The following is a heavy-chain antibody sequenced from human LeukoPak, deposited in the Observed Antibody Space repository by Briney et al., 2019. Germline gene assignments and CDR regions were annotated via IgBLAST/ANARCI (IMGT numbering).Heavy chain of an antibody. CDR1: GFTFSSYA. V-gene: IGHV3-30*18. D-gene: IGHD3-22*01. J-gene: IGHJ4*02. CDR3: AKEISSGSTY. Sequence: GGSLRLSCAASGFTFSSYAMHWVRQAPGKGLEWVAVISYDGSNKYYADSVKGRFTISRDNSKNTLYLQMNSLRAEDTAVYYCAKEISSGSTYWGQGTLVTVSS. CDR2: ISYDGSNK.